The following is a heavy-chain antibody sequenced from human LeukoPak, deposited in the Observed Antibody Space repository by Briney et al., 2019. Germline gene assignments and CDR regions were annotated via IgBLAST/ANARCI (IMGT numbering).Heavy chain of an antibody. CDR2: INSDGSST. V-gene: IGHV3-74*01. J-gene: IGHJ4*02. CDR3: ARALLWFGGYYFDY. Sequence: PGGSLRLSCAASGFTFSSYWMHWVRQAPGKGLVWDSRINSDGSSTSYADSVKGRFTISRDNAKNTLYLQMNSLRAEDTAVYYCARALLWFGGYYFDYWSQGTLVTVSS. D-gene: IGHD3-10*01. CDR1: GFTFSSYW.